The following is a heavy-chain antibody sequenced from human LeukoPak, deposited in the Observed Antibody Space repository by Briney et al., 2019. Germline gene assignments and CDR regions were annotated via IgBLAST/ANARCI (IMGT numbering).Heavy chain of an antibody. CDR1: RFSFSSYS. V-gene: IGHV3-48*01. CDR2: IAYTGTI. J-gene: IGHJ4*02. CDR3: ARAPHSLDY. Sequence: GGSLRLSCTASRFSFSSYSMNWVRQAPGKGLEWVAYIAYTGTIHYADSVRGRFAISRDNAKSSLFLQLNSLRAEDTAVYYCARAPHSLDYWGQGTLVTVSS.